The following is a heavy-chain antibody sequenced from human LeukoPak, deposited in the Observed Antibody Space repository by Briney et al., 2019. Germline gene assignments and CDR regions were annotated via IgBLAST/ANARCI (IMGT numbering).Heavy chain of an antibody. Sequence: PSETLSLTCTVSGGSISSYYWSWIRQPPGKGLEWIGYIYYSGSTNYDPSLKSRVTISVDTSKNQFSLKLSSVTAADTAVYYCARDGYGVVNAFDIWGQGTMVTVSS. CDR2: IYYSGST. CDR1: GGSISSYY. D-gene: IGHD4-17*01. V-gene: IGHV4-59*01. J-gene: IGHJ3*02. CDR3: ARDGYGVVNAFDI.